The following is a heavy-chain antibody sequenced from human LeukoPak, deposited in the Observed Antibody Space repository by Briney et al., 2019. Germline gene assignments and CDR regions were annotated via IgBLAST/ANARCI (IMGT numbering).Heavy chain of an antibody. V-gene: IGHV1-2*02. D-gene: IGHD6-13*01. CDR1: GYTFTGYY. Sequence: ASVKVSCKASGYTFTGYYMHWVRQAPGQGLEWTGWINPNSGGTNYAQKFQGRVTMTRDTSISTAYMELSRLRSDDTAVYYCARDRRYGSSQGGFDYWGQGTLVTVSS. J-gene: IGHJ4*02. CDR3: ARDRRYGSSQGGFDY. CDR2: INPNSGGT.